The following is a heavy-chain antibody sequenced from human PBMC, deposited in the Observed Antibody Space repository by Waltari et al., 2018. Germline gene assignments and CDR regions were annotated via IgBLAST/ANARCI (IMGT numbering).Heavy chain of an antibody. D-gene: IGHD1-26*01. J-gene: IGHJ4*02. V-gene: IGHV3-30*02. CDR3: AKAGSRVGAKETFDY. CDR1: GFTFSSYG. Sequence: QVQLVESGGGVVQPGGSLRLSCAASGFTFSSYGMHWVRQAPGKGLEWVAFIRYDGSNKYYADSVKGRFTISRDNSKNTLYLQMNSLRAEDTAVYYCAKAGSRVGAKETFDYWGQGTLVTVSS. CDR2: IRYDGSNK.